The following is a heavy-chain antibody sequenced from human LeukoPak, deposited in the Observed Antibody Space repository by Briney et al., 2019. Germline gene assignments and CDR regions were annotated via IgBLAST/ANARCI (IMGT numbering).Heavy chain of an antibody. CDR1: GFTFSSYG. Sequence: GGSLRLSCAASGFTFSSYGMLCVRQAPGKGLEWVAFIRYDGSNKYYADSVKGRFTISRDNSKNTLYLQMNSLRAEDTAVYYCAKDLWELPNFDFDFWGQGTPVTVSS. CDR2: IRYDGSNK. V-gene: IGHV3-30*02. CDR3: AKDLWELPNFDFDF. D-gene: IGHD1-26*01. J-gene: IGHJ4*01.